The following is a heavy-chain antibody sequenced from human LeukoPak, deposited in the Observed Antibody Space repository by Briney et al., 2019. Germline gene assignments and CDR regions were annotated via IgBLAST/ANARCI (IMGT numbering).Heavy chain of an antibody. V-gene: IGHV1-69*04. D-gene: IGHD6-19*01. CDR1: GYTFTEYY. Sequence: SVKVSCTASGYTFTEYYMHWVRQAPGQGLEWMGRIIPILGIANYAQKFQGRVTITADKSTSTAYMELSSLRSEDTAVYYCARDRYSSGWYQPDNDYWGQGTLVTVSS. J-gene: IGHJ4*02. CDR2: IIPILGIA. CDR3: ARDRYSSGWYQPDNDY.